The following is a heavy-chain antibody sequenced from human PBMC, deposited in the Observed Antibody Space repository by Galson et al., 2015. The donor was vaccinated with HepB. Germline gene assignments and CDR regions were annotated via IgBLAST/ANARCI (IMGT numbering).Heavy chain of an antibody. D-gene: IGHD4-17*01. J-gene: IGHJ3*02. CDR2: ISWNRYSI. CDR3: AKDIGRHDYGDQRHYGFDI. Sequence: SLRLSCAASGFKFDDYAMHWVRHVPGKGLEWVSGISWNRYSIGYSDSVKGRFTISRDNAKNSLYLQMNSLRPEDTAFYYCAKDIGRHDYGDQRHYGFDIWGQGTVVIVSS. V-gene: IGHV3-9*01. CDR1: GFKFDDYA.